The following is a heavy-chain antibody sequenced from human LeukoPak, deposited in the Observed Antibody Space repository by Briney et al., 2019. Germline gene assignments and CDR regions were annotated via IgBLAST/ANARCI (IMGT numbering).Heavy chain of an antibody. V-gene: IGHV3-30*04. CDR3: ARAPGYSSGWYYFDY. CDR1: GFTFSSYA. CDR2: ISYVGSNK. Sequence: SGGSLRLSCAASGFTFSSYAMHWVRQAPGKGLEWVAVISYVGSNKYYADSVKGRFTISRDNSKNTLYLQMNSLRAEDTAVYYCARAPGYSSGWYYFDYWGRGTLVTVSS. J-gene: IGHJ4*02. D-gene: IGHD6-19*01.